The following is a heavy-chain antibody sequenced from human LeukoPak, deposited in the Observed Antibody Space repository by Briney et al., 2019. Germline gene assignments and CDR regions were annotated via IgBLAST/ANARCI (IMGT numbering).Heavy chain of an antibody. D-gene: IGHD6-13*01. CDR3: AKADHGSSLYNYLDY. J-gene: IGHJ4*02. CDR2: ISYDGSNK. CDR1: GFTFSSYA. Sequence: PGRSLRLSCAASGFTFSSYAMHWVRQAPGKGLEWLAVISYDGSNKYYADSVKGRFTISRDNSKNTLYLQMNSLRAEDTAVYYCAKADHGSSLYNYLDYWGQGTLVTVSS. V-gene: IGHV3-30*18.